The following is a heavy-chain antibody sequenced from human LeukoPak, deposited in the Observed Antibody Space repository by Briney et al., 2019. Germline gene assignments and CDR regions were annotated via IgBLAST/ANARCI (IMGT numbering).Heavy chain of an antibody. D-gene: IGHD3-10*01. Sequence: ASVKVSCKASGYTFTSYGISWVRQAPGQGLEWMGWISAYNGNTNYAQKLQGRVTMTTDTSTSTAYMELRSLRSDDTAVYFCARDRYYYGSGNNPCFDYWGQGTLVTVSS. CDR2: ISAYNGNT. CDR3: ARDRYYYGSGNNPCFDY. V-gene: IGHV1-18*01. CDR1: GYTFTSYG. J-gene: IGHJ4*02.